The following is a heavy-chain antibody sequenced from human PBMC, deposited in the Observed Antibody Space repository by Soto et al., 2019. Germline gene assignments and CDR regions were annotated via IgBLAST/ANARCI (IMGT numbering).Heavy chain of an antibody. V-gene: IGHV3-21*01. Sequence: VQLVESGGGLVKPGGSLRLSCAASGFTFSSYNMNWVRQAPGKGLEWVSSISSGGIHIHYADSVEGRFIISRDNAKNSLYLQMNSLRAEDSAVYHCVTGGGEDWIPRNWGQGTLVTVSS. D-gene: IGHD1-1*01. CDR1: GFTFSSYN. CDR3: VTGGGEDWIPRN. J-gene: IGHJ4*02. CDR2: ISSGGIHI.